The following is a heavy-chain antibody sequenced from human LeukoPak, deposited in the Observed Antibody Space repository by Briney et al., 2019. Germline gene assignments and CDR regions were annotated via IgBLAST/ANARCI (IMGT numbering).Heavy chain of an antibody. CDR3: AKSWDFDCLLSY. V-gene: IGHV3-23*01. CDR1: GFTFSNYA. J-gene: IGHJ4*02. CDR2: ISGSGTST. D-gene: IGHD3-9*01. Sequence: GGSLRLSCAASGFTFSNYAMNWVRQAPGKGLEWVSGISGSGTSTYYADSVKGRFTISRDSSKNTPHLLMNSLRAEDTAVYYCAKSWDFDCLLSYWGQGTLVTVSS.